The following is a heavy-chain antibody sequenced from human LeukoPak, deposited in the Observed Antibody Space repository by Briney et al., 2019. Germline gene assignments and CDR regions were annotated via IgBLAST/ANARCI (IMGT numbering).Heavy chain of an antibody. J-gene: IGHJ4*02. CDR3: ARAMRVDRFFDY. CDR2: IYTSGST. D-gene: IGHD5-12*01. Sequence: SQTLSLTCTVSGGSFNSGSYYWSWVRQPAGKGLEWVGRIYTSGSTNYNPSLKSRVTISVDTSKNQFSLQLTSVTAADTAVYYCARAMRVDRFFDYWGQGILVTVSS. CDR1: GGSFNSGSYY. V-gene: IGHV4-61*02.